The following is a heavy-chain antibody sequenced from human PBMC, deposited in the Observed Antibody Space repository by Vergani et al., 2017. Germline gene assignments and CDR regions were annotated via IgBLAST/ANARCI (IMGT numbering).Heavy chain of an antibody. CDR3: AKHPTVVGATRSVDY. CDR2: LSASDRRT. D-gene: IGHD1-26*01. V-gene: IGHV3-23*04. J-gene: IGHJ4*02. CDR1: GFTFIMHA. Sequence: EVQVVESGGGLVQPGGSLRLSCAASGFTFIMHAMSWVRQAPGKGLEWVSTLSASDRRTHYADSVKGRFTISRDNSKNTLYLQMNSLRAEDTAVYYCAKHPTVVGATRSVDYWGQGTLVTVSS.